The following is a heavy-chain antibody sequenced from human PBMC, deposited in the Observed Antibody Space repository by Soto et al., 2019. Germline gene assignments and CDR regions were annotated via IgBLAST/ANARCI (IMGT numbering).Heavy chain of an antibody. CDR1: GFSFSSYA. V-gene: IGHV3-23*01. Sequence: EVQLLESGGGLLQPGGSLRLSCAASGFSFSSYAMTWARQAPGKGLEWVSSISPSGDATYYTDSVKGRFTISRDNSRNTLSLQMNSLRAEDTGIYYCAKNYHLDHWGLGTLVTVSS. J-gene: IGHJ4*02. CDR3: AKNYHLDH. D-gene: IGHD1-7*01. CDR2: ISPSGDAT.